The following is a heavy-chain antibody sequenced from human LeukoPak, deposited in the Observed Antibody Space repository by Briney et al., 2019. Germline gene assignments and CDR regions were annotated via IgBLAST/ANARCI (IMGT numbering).Heavy chain of an antibody. D-gene: IGHD3-10*01. CDR3: ARVVGVLWWDYMDV. Sequence: SETLSLTCTVSGGSISSSSYYWGWIRQPPGKGLEWIGSIYHSGSTHYNSSLKSRVTISVDTSKNQLSLKLSSVTAADTAVYYCARVVGVLWWDYMDVWGKGTTVTISS. V-gene: IGHV4-39*07. CDR2: IYHSGST. CDR1: GGSISSSSYY. J-gene: IGHJ6*03.